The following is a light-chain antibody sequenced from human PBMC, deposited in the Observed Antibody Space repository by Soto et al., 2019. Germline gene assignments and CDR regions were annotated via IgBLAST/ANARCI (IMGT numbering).Light chain of an antibody. Sequence: DIQMTQSPSSLSASVEDRVTITCRASQGIRNDLGWYQQKPGKAPKRLIYGASRLQSGVPSRFSGSGSGTKFILSLSSLQPQDFATYYCLEHNSYPLTFGGGTKVEIK. CDR1: QGIRND. V-gene: IGKV1-17*01. J-gene: IGKJ4*01. CDR2: GAS. CDR3: LEHNSYPLT.